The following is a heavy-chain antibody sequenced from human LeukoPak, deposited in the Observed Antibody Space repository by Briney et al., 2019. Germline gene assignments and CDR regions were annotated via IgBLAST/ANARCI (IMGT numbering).Heavy chain of an antibody. V-gene: IGHV1-8*01. J-gene: IGHJ5*02. CDR2: MNPNSGNT. CDR3: ARGRYSSSRRGFDP. Sequence: GASVKVSCKASGYTFTSYDINWVRQATGQGLEWMGWMNPNSGNTGYAQKFQGRVTMTRNTSMSTAYMELSSLRSEDTAVYYCARGRYSSSRRGFDPWGQGTLVTVSS. CDR1: GYTFTSYD. D-gene: IGHD6-13*01.